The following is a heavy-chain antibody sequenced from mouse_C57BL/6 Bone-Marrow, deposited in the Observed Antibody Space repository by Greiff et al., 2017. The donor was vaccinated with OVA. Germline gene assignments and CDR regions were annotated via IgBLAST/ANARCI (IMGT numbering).Heavy chain of an antibody. D-gene: IGHD2-4*01. CDR2: IYPSSGNT. V-gene: IGHV1-81*01. CDR3: ARAIYYDYVYAMDY. CDR1: GYTFTSYG. Sequence: VQLQQSGAELARPGASVKLSCKASGYTFTSYGISWVKQRTGQGLEWIGEIYPSSGNTYYNEKFKGKATLTADKSASTAYMELRSLTSEDSAVYFCARAIYYDYVYAMDYWGQGTSVTVSS. J-gene: IGHJ4*01.